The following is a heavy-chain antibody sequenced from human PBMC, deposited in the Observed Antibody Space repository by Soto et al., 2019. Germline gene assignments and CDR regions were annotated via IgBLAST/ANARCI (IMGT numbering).Heavy chain of an antibody. D-gene: IGHD1-1*01. CDR3: LRDQRHWNEFADQ. CDR1: GFAFGSYW. J-gene: IGHJ4*02. Sequence: VQLVESGGGLVQPGGSLRLSCAASGFAFGSYWMHWVRQAPGKGLVWVSRISQDGAIATQADSVKGRFTISRDNAKNTLFLQMTSRRADDTAVYYCLRDQRHWNEFADQWGQGTLVTVSS. CDR2: ISQDGAIA. V-gene: IGHV3-74*01.